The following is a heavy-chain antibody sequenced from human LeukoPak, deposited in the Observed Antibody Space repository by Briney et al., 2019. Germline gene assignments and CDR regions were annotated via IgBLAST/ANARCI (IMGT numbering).Heavy chain of an antibody. Sequence: PGGSLRLSCAASGFTFSSYWMSWVRQAPGKGLEWVANIKQDGSEKYYVDSVKGRFTISRDNAENSLYLQMNSLRAGDTAVYYCARVKRYYYDSSGYYDYWGQGTLVTVSS. V-gene: IGHV3-7*01. CDR3: ARVKRYYYDSSGYYDY. CDR2: IKQDGSEK. J-gene: IGHJ4*02. D-gene: IGHD3-22*01. CDR1: GFTFSSYW.